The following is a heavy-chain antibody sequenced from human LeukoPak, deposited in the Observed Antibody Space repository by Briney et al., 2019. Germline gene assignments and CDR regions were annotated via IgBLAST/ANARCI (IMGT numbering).Heavy chain of an antibody. CDR2: IIPIFGTA. J-gene: IGHJ4*02. CDR3: ARRTSHDYRYYFDY. Sequence: SVKVSCNASGGTFSSYAISWVRQAPGQGLEWMGGIIPIFGTADYAQKFQGRVTITADESTSTAYMELSSLRSEDTAVYYCARRTSHDYRYYFDYWGQGTLVTVSS. V-gene: IGHV1-69*13. D-gene: IGHD4-11*01. CDR1: GGTFSSYA.